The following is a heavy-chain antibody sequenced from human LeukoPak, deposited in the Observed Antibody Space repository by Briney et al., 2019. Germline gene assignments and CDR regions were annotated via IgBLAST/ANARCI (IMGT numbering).Heavy chain of an antibody. CDR1: GYTFTSYG. CDR3: ARGSIVGATFDYFDY. J-gene: IGHJ4*02. V-gene: IGHV1-18*01. D-gene: IGHD1-26*01. CDR2: ISAYNGNT. Sequence: EASVKASCKASGYTFTSYGISWVRQAPGQGLEWMGWISAYNGNTNYAQKLQGRVTMTRDTSISTAYMDLSRLRSDDTAVYYCARGSIVGATFDYFDYWGQGTLVTVSS.